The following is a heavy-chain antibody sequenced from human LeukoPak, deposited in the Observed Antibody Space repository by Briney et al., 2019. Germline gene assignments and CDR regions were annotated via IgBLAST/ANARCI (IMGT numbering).Heavy chain of an antibody. Sequence: GGSLRLSCAASGFTFSSYWMSWVRQAPGKGLEWVSAISGSGGSTYYADSVKGRFTISRDNSKNTLYLQMNSLRAEDTAVYYCAKNRCSSTSCYSPIDAFFDYWGQGTLVTVSS. V-gene: IGHV3-23*01. CDR1: GFTFSSYW. CDR2: ISGSGGST. J-gene: IGHJ4*02. D-gene: IGHD2-2*01. CDR3: AKNRCSSTSCYSPIDAFFDY.